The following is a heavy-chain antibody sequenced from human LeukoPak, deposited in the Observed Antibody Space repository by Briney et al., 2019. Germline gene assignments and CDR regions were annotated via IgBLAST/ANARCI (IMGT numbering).Heavy chain of an antibody. CDR2: IYYSGST. J-gene: IGHJ5*02. Sequence: PSETLSLTCTVSGGSISSGGYYWSWIRQLPGKGLEWIGYIYYSGSTNYNPSLKSRVTISVDTSKNQLSLKLSSVTAADTAVYYCARYPLWFGEFENWFDPWGQGTLVTVSS. CDR1: GGSISSGGYY. CDR3: ARYPLWFGEFENWFDP. V-gene: IGHV4-61*08. D-gene: IGHD3-10*01.